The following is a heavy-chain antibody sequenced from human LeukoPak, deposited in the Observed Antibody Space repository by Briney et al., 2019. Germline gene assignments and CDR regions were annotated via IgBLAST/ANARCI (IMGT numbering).Heavy chain of an antibody. CDR3: TREVERGGSYWGGDS. D-gene: IGHD1-26*01. CDR1: GFNFEGYA. Sequence: GRSLRLSCATSGFNFEGYAMNWVRQAPGKGLEWLGRITSKAYGGTTDLAASVKGRFSISRDESKPIAYLQMNSLKIEDTGVYYCTREVERGGSYWGGDSWGQGTLVTVSS. V-gene: IGHV3-49*04. J-gene: IGHJ4*02. CDR2: ITSKAYGGTT.